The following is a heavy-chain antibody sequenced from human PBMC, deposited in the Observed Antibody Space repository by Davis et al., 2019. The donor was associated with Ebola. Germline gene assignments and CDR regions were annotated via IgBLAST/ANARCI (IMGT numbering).Heavy chain of an antibody. D-gene: IGHD4-17*01. J-gene: IGHJ4*02. V-gene: IGHV3-33*06. Sequence: PGGSLRLSCAASGFTFSSYGMHWVRQAPGKGLEWVAVIWYDGSNKYYADSVKGRFTISRDNSKNTLYLQMNSLRDEDTAVYYCAKDPQTTVTTYEFDYWGQGTLVTVSS. CDR2: IWYDGSNK. CDR3: AKDPQTTVTTYEFDY. CDR1: GFTFSSYG.